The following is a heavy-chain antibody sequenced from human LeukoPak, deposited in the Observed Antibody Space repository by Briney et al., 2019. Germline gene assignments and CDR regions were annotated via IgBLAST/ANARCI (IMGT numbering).Heavy chain of an antibody. CDR3: AAGGYYPNGAFDI. Sequence: GGSLRLSCAASGFTVSSNYMSWVRQAPGKGLEWVSVIYSGGSTYYADSVKGRFTISRDNSKNTLYLQMNSLRAEDTAVYYCAAGGYYPNGAFDIWGQGTMVTVSS. J-gene: IGHJ3*02. CDR2: IYSGGST. V-gene: IGHV3-66*01. D-gene: IGHD3-22*01. CDR1: GFTVSSNY.